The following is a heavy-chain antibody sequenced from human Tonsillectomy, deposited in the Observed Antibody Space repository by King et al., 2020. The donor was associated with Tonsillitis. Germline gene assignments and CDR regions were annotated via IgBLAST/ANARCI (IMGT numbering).Heavy chain of an antibody. CDR1: GGSISSSSYY. CDR3: ASRWSSSWYRRLGGNAFDI. V-gene: IGHV4-39*07. Sequence: LQLQESRPGLVKPSETLSLTCTVSGGSISSSSYYWGWIRQPPGKGLEWIGSIYYSGSTYYNPSLKSRVTISVDTSKNQFSLKLSSVTAADTAVYYCASRWSSSWYRRLGGNAFDIWGQGTMVTVSS. J-gene: IGHJ3*02. CDR2: IYYSGST. D-gene: IGHD6-13*01.